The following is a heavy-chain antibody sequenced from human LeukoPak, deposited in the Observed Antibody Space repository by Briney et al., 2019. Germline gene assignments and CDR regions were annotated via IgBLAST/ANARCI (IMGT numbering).Heavy chain of an antibody. CDR2: ISWNSGTI. D-gene: IGHD3-22*01. CDR1: GFTFEDYA. CDR3: ARGSSYYYDSSGDDDAFDI. Sequence: GGSLRLSCAASGFTFEDYAMHWVRQAPGKGLEWVSGISWNSGTIGYADSVKGRFTISRDNSKNTLYLQMNSLRAEDTAVYYCARGSSYYYDSSGDDDAFDIWGQGTMVTVSS. J-gene: IGHJ3*02. V-gene: IGHV3-9*01.